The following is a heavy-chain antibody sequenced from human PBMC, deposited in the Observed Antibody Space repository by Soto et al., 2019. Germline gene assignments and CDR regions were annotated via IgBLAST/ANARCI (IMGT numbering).Heavy chain of an antibody. V-gene: IGHV1-69*01. J-gene: IGHJ6*02. Sequence: QVQLVQSGAEVKKPGSSVKVSCKASGGTFSSYAISWVRQAPGQGLEWMGGIIPIFGTANYAQKFQGRVTITADESTSTAYMELSSLRSEDTAVYYCARGPSGYDLSDYYYGMDVWGQGTTVTVSS. CDR3: ARGPSGYDLSDYYYGMDV. CDR1: GGTFSSYA. CDR2: IIPIFGTA. D-gene: IGHD5-12*01.